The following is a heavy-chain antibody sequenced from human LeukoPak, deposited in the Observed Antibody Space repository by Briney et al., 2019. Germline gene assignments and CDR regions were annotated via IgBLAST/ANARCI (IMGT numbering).Heavy chain of an antibody. CDR1: GFTVSSNY. V-gene: IGHV3-23*01. D-gene: IGHD3-10*01. J-gene: IGHJ4*02. CDR2: ISGSGGST. Sequence: GGSLRLSCAASGFTVSSNYMSWVRQAPGKGLEWVSAISGSGGSTYYADSVKGRFTISRDNSKNTLYLQMNSLRAEDTAVYYCAKGTLWFGELLIWGQGTLVTVSS. CDR3: AKGTLWFGELLI.